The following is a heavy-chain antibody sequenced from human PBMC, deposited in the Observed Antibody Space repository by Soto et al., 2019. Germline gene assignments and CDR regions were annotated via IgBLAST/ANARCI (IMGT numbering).Heavy chain of an antibody. J-gene: IGHJ4*02. D-gene: IGHD1-1*01. V-gene: IGHV3-33*01. CDR3: TPTGNPGSDY. CDR2: IWYDGSNK. CDR1: GFTFSTYG. Sequence: GGSLRLSCAASGFTFSTYGMHWVRQAPGKGLEWVALIWYDGSNKYYADSVKGRFTISRDNSKNTLYLQMNSLRAEDTAVYYCTPTGNPGSDYWGQGTLVTVSS.